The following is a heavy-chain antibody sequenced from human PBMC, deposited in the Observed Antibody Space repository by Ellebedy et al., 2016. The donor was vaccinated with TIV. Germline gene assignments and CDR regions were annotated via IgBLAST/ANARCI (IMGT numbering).Heavy chain of an antibody. Sequence: GESLKISCAASGFLFDDYTMHWVRQAPGKGLEWVSLISWNGGSIYYADSVKGRFTISRDNSRNTLYLQMNSLRAEDTAVYYCARGNSGYDAVYLDYWGQGTLVTVSS. CDR1: GFLFDDYT. V-gene: IGHV3-43*01. CDR3: ARGNSGYDAVYLDY. CDR2: ISWNGGSI. J-gene: IGHJ4*02. D-gene: IGHD5-12*01.